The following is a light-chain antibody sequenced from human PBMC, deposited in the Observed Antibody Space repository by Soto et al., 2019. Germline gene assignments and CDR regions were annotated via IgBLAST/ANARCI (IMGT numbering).Light chain of an antibody. J-gene: IGKJ2*01. CDR1: QSISTW. V-gene: IGKV1-5*03. CDR2: KAS. Sequence: DIQMTQSPSTLSASVGDRVTITCRASQSISTWLAWYQQKPGKAPKLLIYKASSLESGVPSRFSGSGSGTEFTLTISSLQPDDFATYYCQKYNDYSYTFGQGTKVEIK. CDR3: QKYNDYSYT.